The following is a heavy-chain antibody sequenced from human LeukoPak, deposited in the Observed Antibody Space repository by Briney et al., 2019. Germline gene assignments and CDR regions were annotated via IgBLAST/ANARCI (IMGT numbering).Heavy chain of an antibody. CDR2: TYYRSKWYN. V-gene: IGHV6-1*01. CDR1: GDSVSSHSAA. D-gene: IGHD3-16*02. J-gene: IGHJ4*02. CDR3: ARDTYEYVWGSYCYTGLDY. Sequence: SQTLSLTCAISGDSVSSHSAAWTWIRQSPSRGLEWLGRTYYRSKWYNDYAVSVKSRITINPDTSKNQFSLQLNSVTPEDTAVYYCARDTYEYVWGSYCYTGLDYWGQGTLVTVSS.